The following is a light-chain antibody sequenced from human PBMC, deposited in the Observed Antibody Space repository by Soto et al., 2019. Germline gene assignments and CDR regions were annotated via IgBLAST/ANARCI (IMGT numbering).Light chain of an antibody. CDR1: SSDVGSYNL. CDR2: EVS. CDR3: CSYAGSSTFLYV. V-gene: IGLV2-23*02. Sequence: QSALTQPASVSGSPGQSITISCTGTSSDVGSYNLVSWYQQHPGKAPKLMIYEVSKRPSGVSNRFFGSKSGNTASLTISGLQAEDEADYYCCSYAGSSTFLYVFGTGTKLTVL. J-gene: IGLJ1*01.